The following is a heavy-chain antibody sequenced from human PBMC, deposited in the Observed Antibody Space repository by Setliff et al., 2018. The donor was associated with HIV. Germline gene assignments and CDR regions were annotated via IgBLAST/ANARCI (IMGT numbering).Heavy chain of an antibody. Sequence: PGGSLRLSCAASGFTFRNYNFNWVRQAPGRGLEWVSSISSGSGAAIYYAESVQGRFTVARDNAKNTLFLQMNNLRAEDTAVYYCARGDVWGGTTPNDALDMWGQGTTVTVSS. CDR1: GFTFRNYN. CDR2: ISSGSGAAI. J-gene: IGHJ3*02. D-gene: IGHD3-16*01. V-gene: IGHV3-21*01. CDR3: ARGDVWGGTTPNDALDM.